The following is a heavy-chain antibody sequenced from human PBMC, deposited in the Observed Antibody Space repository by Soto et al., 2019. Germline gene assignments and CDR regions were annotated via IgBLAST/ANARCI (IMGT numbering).Heavy chain of an antibody. V-gene: IGHV3-74*01. Sequence: VQLVESGGGLVQPGGSLRLSCAASGFSFSSYWMHWVHHAPGKGLVWVSRINSDGSSATYADSVKGRFTISRDNAKNTLYLQMNSLTPEDTAVYYGAKGVPAATRYFQHWGQGTLVTVSS. CDR2: INSDGSSA. CDR3: AKGVPAATRYFQH. D-gene: IGHD2-2*01. J-gene: IGHJ1*01. CDR1: GFSFSSYW.